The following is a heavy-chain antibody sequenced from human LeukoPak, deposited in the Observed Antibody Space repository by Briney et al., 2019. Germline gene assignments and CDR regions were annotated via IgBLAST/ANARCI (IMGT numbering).Heavy chain of an antibody. Sequence: HAGGSLRLSCAPSGLTLSCNYMSSVRQAPGRGLEWVSVIYSGGSTYNADSVKGRFTISRDNSKNPLYFQMTSLRAEDTSVYYCARAEIYWGQGTLVTVSS. J-gene: IGHJ4*02. V-gene: IGHV3-66*01. CDR3: ARAEIY. CDR2: IYSGGST. CDR1: GLTLSCNY.